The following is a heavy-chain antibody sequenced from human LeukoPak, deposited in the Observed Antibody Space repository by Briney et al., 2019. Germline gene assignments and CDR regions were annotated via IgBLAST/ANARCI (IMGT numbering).Heavy chain of an antibody. Sequence: SQTLSLTCTVSGGSISSGSYYWSWIRQPAGKGLEWIGRIYTSGSTTYNPSLKSRVTISVDTSKNQFSLKLSSVTAADTVVYYCAREPEWYYYDSSGTNPLYYYYMDVWGKGTTVTVSS. CDR3: AREPEWYYYDSSGTNPLYYYYMDV. V-gene: IGHV4-61*02. J-gene: IGHJ6*03. CDR2: IYTSGST. D-gene: IGHD3-22*01. CDR1: GGSISSGSYY.